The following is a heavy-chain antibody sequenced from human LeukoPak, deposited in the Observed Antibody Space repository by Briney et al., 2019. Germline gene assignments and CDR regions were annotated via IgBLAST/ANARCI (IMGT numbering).Heavy chain of an antibody. CDR1: GFTFSSYA. CDR3: AKSHITRYPLQYYFDL. V-gene: IGHV3-23*01. CDR2: ISVTGDIT. Sequence: GGSLRLSCAASGFTFSSYAMSWLRQTPQKGLEWVSGISVTGDITHYADSVKGRFTIAGDNSRTTLYLQLNSLRADDTAVYYCAKSHITRYPLQYYFDLWGQGAQVIVSS. D-gene: IGHD2-21*01. J-gene: IGHJ4*02.